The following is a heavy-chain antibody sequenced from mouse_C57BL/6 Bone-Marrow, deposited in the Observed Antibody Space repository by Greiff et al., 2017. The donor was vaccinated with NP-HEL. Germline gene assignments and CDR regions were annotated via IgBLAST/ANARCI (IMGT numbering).Heavy chain of an antibody. D-gene: IGHD1-1*01. Sequence: QVQLQQPGAELVRPGSSVKLSCKASGYTFTSYWMDWVKQRPGQGLEWIGNIYPSDSETHYNQKFKDKATLTVDKSSSTAYMQLSSLTSEDSAVYYCASTPHYYGSSYYAMDYWGQGTSVTVSS. CDR2: IYPSDSET. J-gene: IGHJ4*01. V-gene: IGHV1-61*01. CDR3: ASTPHYYGSSYYAMDY. CDR1: GYTFTSYW.